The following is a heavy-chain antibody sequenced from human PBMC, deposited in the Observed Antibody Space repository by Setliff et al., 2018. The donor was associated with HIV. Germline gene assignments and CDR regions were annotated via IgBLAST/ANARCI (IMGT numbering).Heavy chain of an antibody. CDR2: IYYSGIT. J-gene: IGHJ4*02. D-gene: IGHD3-22*01. Sequence: KPSETLSLTCTVSDGSISAYYWSWIRQPPGKGLEWIGYIYYSGITNYSPSLKSRVTFLVDTSKNQFSLRLRSVTVAETAVYFCARGDCDSGGYYFDKWGQVALVTVSA. CDR1: DGSISAYY. V-gene: IGHV4-59*13. CDR3: ARGDCDSGGYYFDK.